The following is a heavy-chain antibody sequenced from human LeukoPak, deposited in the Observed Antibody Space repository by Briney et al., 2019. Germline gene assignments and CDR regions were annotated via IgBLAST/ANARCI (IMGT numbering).Heavy chain of an antibody. CDR1: GYSFTRYY. V-gene: IGHV1-46*01. Sequence: ASVKVSCKASGYSFTRYYMHWVRQAPGQGREWLGLINPSGGSTLYAQKFQGRVTMTRDMSTTTDYMELSSLRSEDTAVYYCARDNSVGDIAWWFDPWGQGTLVTVSS. D-gene: IGHD3-16*02. CDR2: INPSGGST. J-gene: IGHJ5*02. CDR3: ARDNSVGDIAWWFDP.